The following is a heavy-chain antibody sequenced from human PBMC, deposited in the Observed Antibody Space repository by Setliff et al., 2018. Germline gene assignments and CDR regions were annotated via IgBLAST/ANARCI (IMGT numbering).Heavy chain of an antibody. D-gene: IGHD7-27*01. CDR1: GGSFTNTNNY. CDR3: ASGLGFDY. J-gene: IGHJ4*01. V-gene: IGHV4-39*07. Sequence: SETLSLTCSVSGGSFTNTNNYWGWIRQPPGKGLEWTGSIYNSGYTHYKPSLQSRATISVDTSKSQFSLNLSNVTAADTAVYYCASGLGFDYWGPGSLVTVSS. CDR2: IYNSGYT.